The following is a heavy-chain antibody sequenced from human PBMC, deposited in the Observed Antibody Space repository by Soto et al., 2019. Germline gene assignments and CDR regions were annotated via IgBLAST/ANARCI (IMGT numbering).Heavy chain of an antibody. Sequence: EVQLVESGGGLVQPGGSLKLSCAASGFIFSGSAVHWVRQASGKGLEWVGRILSKAGNYATAYPASMKGRFTISRDDSESTAFLQMNSLKTEDTALYYYIRGGSPYYYDYWGQGTLVAVSS. CDR3: IRGGSPYYYDY. V-gene: IGHV3-73*01. CDR1: GFIFSGSA. J-gene: IGHJ4*02. CDR2: ILSKAGNYAT.